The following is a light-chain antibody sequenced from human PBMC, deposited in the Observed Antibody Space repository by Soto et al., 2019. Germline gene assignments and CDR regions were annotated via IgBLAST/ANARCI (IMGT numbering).Light chain of an antibody. CDR3: QTWGTGVI. J-gene: IGLJ2*01. Sequence: QTVVTQSPSASASLGASVKLTCTLSSGHSSYAIAWHQQQPEKGPRYLMKLKSDGSHSKGDGIPDRFSGSSSGAERYLTISSLQSEDEADYYCQTWGTGVIFGGGTQLTVL. V-gene: IGLV4-69*01. CDR1: SGHSSYA. CDR2: LKSDGSH.